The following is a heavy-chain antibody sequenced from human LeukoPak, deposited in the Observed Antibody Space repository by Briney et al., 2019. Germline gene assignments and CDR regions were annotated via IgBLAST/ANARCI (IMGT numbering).Heavy chain of an antibody. J-gene: IGHJ5*02. CDR3: ARHYLSDGILSTFDP. V-gene: IGHV4-39*01. CDR1: GGSISSSPYY. CDR2: IYYRGST. Sequence: PSETLSLTCTVSGGSISSSPYYWGWIRQPRGKGLEWIGTIYYRGSTYSNPSLNSRVTISLDTSKNQFSLRLRSVTAADTALYYCARHYLSDGILSTFDPWGQGTLVTVSS. D-gene: IGHD2-2*01.